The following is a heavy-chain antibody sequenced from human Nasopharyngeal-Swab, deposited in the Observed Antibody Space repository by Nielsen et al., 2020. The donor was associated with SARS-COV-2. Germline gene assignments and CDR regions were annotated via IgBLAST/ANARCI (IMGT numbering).Heavy chain of an antibody. CDR2: ISYDGSNK. D-gene: IGHD2-15*01. CDR3: AKAHGGGFYYYYMDV. J-gene: IGHJ6*03. Sequence: GSLRLSCAASGFTFSSYVMHWVRQAPGKGLEWVAVISYDGSNKYYADSVKGRFTISRDNSKNTLYLQMNSLRAEDTAVYYCAKAHGGGFYYYYMDVWGKGTTVTVSS. CDR1: GFTFSSYV. V-gene: IGHV3-30*18.